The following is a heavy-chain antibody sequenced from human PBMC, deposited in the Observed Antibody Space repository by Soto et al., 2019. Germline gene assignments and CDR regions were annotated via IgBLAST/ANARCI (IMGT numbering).Heavy chain of an antibody. CDR1: GGTFSNYP. J-gene: IGHJ2*01. D-gene: IGHD6-19*01. V-gene: IGHV1-69*12. CDR2: IIPIFGTV. CDR3: ARGNHRWLQLWYFDL. Sequence: QVQLVQSVAEVKKPGSSVKVSCKASGGTFSNYPISWVRQAPGQGLEWMGGIIPIFGTVNYAQKFQGRVTITAEESTSAAYMALSSLRSEDTAVYYCARGNHRWLQLWYFDLWGRGTLVTVAS.